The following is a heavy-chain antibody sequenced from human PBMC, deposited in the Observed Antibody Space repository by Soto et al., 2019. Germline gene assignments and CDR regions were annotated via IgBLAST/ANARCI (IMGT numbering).Heavy chain of an antibody. CDR3: ARPLWRNDYNWGYFDL. CDR2: ISYDGSNK. J-gene: IGHJ2*01. Sequence: QVQLVESGGGVFQPGWSLRLSCAASGFTFSSYAMHWVRQAPGKGLEWVAVISYDGSNKYYADSVKGRFTISRDNSKNTLYLQMNSLRAEDTAVYYCARPLWRNDYNWGYFDLWGRGTLVTVSS. D-gene: IGHD4-4*01. V-gene: IGHV3-30-3*01. CDR1: GFTFSSYA.